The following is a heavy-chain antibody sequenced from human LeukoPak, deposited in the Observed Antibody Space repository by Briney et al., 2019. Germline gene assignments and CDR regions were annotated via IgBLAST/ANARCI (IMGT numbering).Heavy chain of an antibody. D-gene: IGHD3-10*01. CDR2: ISSSSYI. CDR1: GFTFSSYS. CDR3: ARSGGSVGPGDY. V-gene: IGHV3-21*01. Sequence: GGSLRLSCAASGFTFSSYSMNWVRQAPGKGLEWVSSISSSSYIYYADSVKGRFTISRDNARNSLYLQMNSLRAEDTAVYYCARSGGSVGPGDYWGQGTLVTVSS. J-gene: IGHJ4*02.